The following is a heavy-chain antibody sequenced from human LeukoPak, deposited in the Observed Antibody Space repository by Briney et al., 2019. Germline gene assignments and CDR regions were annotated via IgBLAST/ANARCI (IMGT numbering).Heavy chain of an antibody. J-gene: IGHJ4*02. CDR3: ARDGEYYYDSSGYYY. V-gene: IGHV3-48*02. Sequence: GGSLRVSCAASGFAFSSYSMNWVRQAPGKRLEWVSYISSSSSTIYYADSVKGRFTISRDNAKNSLYLQMNSLRDEDTAVYYCARDGEYYYDSSGYYYWGQGTLVTVSS. CDR2: ISSSSSTI. CDR1: GFAFSSYS. D-gene: IGHD3-22*01.